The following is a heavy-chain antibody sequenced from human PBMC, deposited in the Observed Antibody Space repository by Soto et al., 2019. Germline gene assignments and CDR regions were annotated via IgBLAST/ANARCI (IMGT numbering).Heavy chain of an antibody. D-gene: IGHD4-4*01. CDR3: ARHSNRNYGLYYFDY. J-gene: IGHJ4*02. CDR2: IYYSGST. V-gene: IGHV4-59*08. CDR1: GGYVSSYY. Sequence: SETLSLTCTVAGGYVSSYYWSWIRQSPGKGLEWIGYIYYSGSTKYKPSLKSRVTISVDTSKNQFSLKLTSATAADTAVYYCARHSNRNYGLYYFDYWGLGALVTVSS.